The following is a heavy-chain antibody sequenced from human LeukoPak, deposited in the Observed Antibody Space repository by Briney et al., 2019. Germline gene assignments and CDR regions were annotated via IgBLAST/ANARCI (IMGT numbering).Heavy chain of an antibody. CDR3: AKLGKTENHYGSGRFSYYYYMDV. D-gene: IGHD3-10*01. V-gene: IGHV3-30*02. Sequence: GGSLRLSCAASGFTFSGSGMHWVRQAPGKGLEWVAFIRNDGTNKYYAESVKGRFTISRDNSKNTLYLQMNSLRAEDTAVYYCAKLGKTENHYGSGRFSYYYYMDVWGKGTTVTISS. CDR1: GFTFSGSG. J-gene: IGHJ6*03. CDR2: IRNDGTNK.